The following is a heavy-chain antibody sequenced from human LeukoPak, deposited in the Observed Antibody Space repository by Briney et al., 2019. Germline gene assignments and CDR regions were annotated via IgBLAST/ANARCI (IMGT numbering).Heavy chain of an antibody. J-gene: IGHJ5*02. CDR1: GGSITSSGFY. V-gene: IGHV4-39*07. CDR3: ARQPNIVVVDNWFDP. D-gene: IGHD2-15*01. Sequence: SETLSLTCTVSGGSITSSGFYWGWIRQPPGKGLEWIGNIYYGGSAYYNPSLRSRVTISVDTSKNQFSLKLSSVTAADTAVYYCARQPNIVVVDNWFDPWGQGTLVAVSS. CDR2: IYYGGSA.